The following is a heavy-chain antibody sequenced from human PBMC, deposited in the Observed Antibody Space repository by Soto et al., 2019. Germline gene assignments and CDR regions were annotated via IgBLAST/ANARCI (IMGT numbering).Heavy chain of an antibody. V-gene: IGHV4-34*01. Sequence: SETLSLTCAVYGGSFSGYYWIWIRQPPGKGLEWIGEINHSGSTNYNPSLKSRVTISVDTSKNQFSLKLSSVTAADTAVYYCARQNYVWGSYRIYYYDGMDVWGQGTTVTVSS. CDR2: INHSGST. D-gene: IGHD3-16*02. J-gene: IGHJ6*02. CDR3: ARQNYVWGSYRIYYYDGMDV. CDR1: GGSFSGYY.